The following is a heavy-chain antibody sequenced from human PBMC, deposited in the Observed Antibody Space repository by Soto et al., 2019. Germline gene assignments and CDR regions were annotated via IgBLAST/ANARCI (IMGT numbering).Heavy chain of an antibody. CDR3: ARLGVALVHYCGSGSYSDY. V-gene: IGHV4-34*01. D-gene: IGHD3-10*01. CDR1: GGSFSGYY. Sequence: SETLSLTCAVYGGSFSGYYWSWIRQPPGKGLEWIGEINHSGSTNYNPSLKSRGTISVDTSKNQFSLKLSSVPAADTAVYSCARLGVALVHYCGSGSYSDYWGQVPLVTVSS. CDR2: INHSGST. J-gene: IGHJ4*02.